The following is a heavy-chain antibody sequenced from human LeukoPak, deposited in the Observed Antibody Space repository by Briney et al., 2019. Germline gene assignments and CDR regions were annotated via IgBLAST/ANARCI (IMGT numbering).Heavy chain of an antibody. Sequence: SETLSLTCTVSGGSISTYCWSWIRQPPGKGLEWIGYIYYNGRTNYNPSPKSRVTLSLDTSKNQFSLKLSSVTAADTAVYYCVRESSYGDFDYWGQGTMVTVSS. J-gene: IGHJ4*02. CDR1: GGSISTYC. D-gene: IGHD5-18*01. V-gene: IGHV4-59*01. CDR3: VRESSYGDFDY. CDR2: IYYNGRT.